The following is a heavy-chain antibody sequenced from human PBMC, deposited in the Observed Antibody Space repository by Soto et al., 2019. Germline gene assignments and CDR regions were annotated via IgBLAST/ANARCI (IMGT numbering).Heavy chain of an antibody. J-gene: IGHJ4*02. CDR2: ISAYNGNT. Sequence: GASVKVSCKASGYTFTSYGISWVRQAPGQGLERMGWISAYNGNTNYAQKLQGRVTMTTDTSTSTAYMELRSLRFDDTAVYYCARAGDILTGYTVDYWGQGTLVTVSS. CDR3: ARAGDILTGYTVDY. CDR1: GYTFTSYG. D-gene: IGHD3-9*01. V-gene: IGHV1-18*01.